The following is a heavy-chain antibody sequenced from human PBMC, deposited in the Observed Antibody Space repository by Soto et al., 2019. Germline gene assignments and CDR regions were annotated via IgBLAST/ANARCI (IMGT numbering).Heavy chain of an antibody. CDR2: IKQDGSEK. CDR3: ARVYGDYWIRHNWFDP. J-gene: IGHJ5*02. CDR1: GFTFSSYW. Sequence: GGSLRLSCAASGFTFSSYWMSWVRQAPGKGLEWVANIKQDGSEKYYVDSVKGRFTISRDNAKNSLYLQMNSLRAEDTAVYYCARVYGDYWIRHNWFDPWGQGTPVTVSS. V-gene: IGHV3-7*01. D-gene: IGHD4-17*01.